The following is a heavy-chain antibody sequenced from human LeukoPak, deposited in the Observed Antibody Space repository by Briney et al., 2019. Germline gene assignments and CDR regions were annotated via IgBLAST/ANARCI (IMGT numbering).Heavy chain of an antibody. Sequence: SETLSLTCAVYGGSFNHHSWTWIRQTPGRGLEWLGEVTHNGYSTYPKYNPSLKSRLTISVDTSKNQFSLKLSSVTAADTAVYYCASKVMVRGVIINPQVDYWGQGTLVTVSS. V-gene: IGHV4-34*01. CDR2: VTHNGYSTYP. D-gene: IGHD3-10*01. J-gene: IGHJ4*02. CDR3: ASKVMVRGVIINPQVDY. CDR1: GGSFNHHS.